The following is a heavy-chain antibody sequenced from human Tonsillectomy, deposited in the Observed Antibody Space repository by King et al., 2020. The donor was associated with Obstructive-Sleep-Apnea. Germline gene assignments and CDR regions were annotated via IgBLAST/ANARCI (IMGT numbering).Heavy chain of an antibody. Sequence: VQLVESGGGVVQPGRSLRLACAASGFTFSSYAMHWVRQAPGKGLEWVAVISYDGRNKYYADSVKGLFTISRDNSKNTLYLQMNSLRAEDTAVYYCARDGEGYDFWSGYYTTGYYFDYWGQGTLVTVSS. CDR2: ISYDGRNK. D-gene: IGHD3-3*01. CDR1: GFTFSSYA. J-gene: IGHJ4*02. CDR3: ARDGEGYDFWSGYYTTGYYFDY. V-gene: IGHV3-30*04.